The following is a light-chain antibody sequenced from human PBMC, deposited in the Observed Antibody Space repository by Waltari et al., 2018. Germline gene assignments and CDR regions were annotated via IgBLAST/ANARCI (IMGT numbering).Light chain of an antibody. CDR1: SSDVGGSRS. CDR2: DVF. V-gene: IGLV2-14*01. Sequence: QSALIQPASVSGSPGQSITISCSGSSSDVGGSRSVSWYQQHPGKAPKMIIFDVFNRPSGVSLRFSGSQSGSTASLTISDLQTEDEADYYCGSYSTNTLPWIFGGGTKVTVL. J-gene: IGLJ2*01. CDR3: GSYSTNTLPWI.